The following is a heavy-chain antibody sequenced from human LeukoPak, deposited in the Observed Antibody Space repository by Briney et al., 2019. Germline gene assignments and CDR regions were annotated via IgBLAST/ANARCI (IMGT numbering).Heavy chain of an antibody. J-gene: IGHJ3*02. V-gene: IGHV3-9*01. Sequence: GRSLRLSCAASGFTFDDYAMQWVRQAPGKGLEWVSGISWNSGSIGYADSVKGRFTISRDNAKNSLYLQMNSLRAEDTALYYCAKAYRGRAFGYDSSGYYLVAFDIWGQGTMVTVSS. D-gene: IGHD3-22*01. CDR3: AKAYRGRAFGYDSSGYYLVAFDI. CDR2: ISWNSGSI. CDR1: GFTFDDYA.